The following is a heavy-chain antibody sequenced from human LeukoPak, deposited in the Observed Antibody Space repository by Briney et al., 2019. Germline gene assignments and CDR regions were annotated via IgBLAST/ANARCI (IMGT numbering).Heavy chain of an antibody. CDR1: GFTFSSYA. Sequence: PGGSLRLSCAASGFTFSSYAMSWVRQAPGRGLDWVSSIGDSGVPTYYADSVKGRFTISRDNSQNTLYLQMNSLRADDTAVYYCAKVATWTYFDSWGQGTLVTVSS. CDR3: AKVATWTYFDS. V-gene: IGHV3-23*01. J-gene: IGHJ4*02. D-gene: IGHD3/OR15-3a*01. CDR2: IGDSGVPT.